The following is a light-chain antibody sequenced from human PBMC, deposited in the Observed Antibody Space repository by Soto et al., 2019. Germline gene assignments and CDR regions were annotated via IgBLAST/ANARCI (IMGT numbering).Light chain of an antibody. CDR3: QQRRNWPPIT. Sequence: EIVLTQSPGTLSLSPGERATLSCGASQSVTSNYLAWYQQKPGQAPRLLIYDAYKRPTGIPARFSGSGSGTDFTLTISSLEPEDFAVYYCQQRRNWPPITFGQGTRLEIK. CDR1: QSVTSNY. V-gene: IGKV3D-20*02. CDR2: DAY. J-gene: IGKJ5*01.